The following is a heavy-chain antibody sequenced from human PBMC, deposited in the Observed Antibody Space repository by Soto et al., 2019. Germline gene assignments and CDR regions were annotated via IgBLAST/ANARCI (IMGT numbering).Heavy chain of an antibody. CDR3: ARDRDYCSGGSCYFWLDY. V-gene: IGHV3-30-3*01. J-gene: IGHJ4*02. D-gene: IGHD2-15*01. CDR2: ISYDGSNK. CDR1: GFTFSSYA. Sequence: QVQLVESGGGVVQPGRSLRLSCAASGFTFSSYAMHWVRQAPGKGLEWVAVISYDGSNKYYADSVKGRFTISRDNSKNTLYLQMNSLRAEHTAVYYCARDRDYCSGGSCYFWLDYWGQGTLVTVSS.